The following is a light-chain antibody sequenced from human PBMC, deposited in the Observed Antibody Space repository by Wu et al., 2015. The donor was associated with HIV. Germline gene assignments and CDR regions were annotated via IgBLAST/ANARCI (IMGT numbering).Light chain of an antibody. CDR1: HSISSN. CDR2: SAS. Sequence: EIVMTQSPATLSVSPGERATLSCRASHSISSNLAWYQQKPGQAPRLLIYSASTRATDIPARFSGSGSGTEFTLTISSMHSEDFAIYYCQQYSNWPRTFGLGTKV. J-gene: IGKJ1*01. V-gene: IGKV3-15*01. CDR3: QQYSNWPRT.